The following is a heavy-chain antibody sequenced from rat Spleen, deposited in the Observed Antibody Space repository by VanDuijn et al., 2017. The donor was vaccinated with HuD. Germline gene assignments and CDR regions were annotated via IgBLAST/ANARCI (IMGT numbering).Heavy chain of an antibody. CDR3: ASLYSSYSLYSFDY. D-gene: IGHD1-2*01. CDR2: INSAGST. CDR1: GYSITSSYR. Sequence: EVQLQESGPGLVKPSQSVSLTCSVTGYSITSSYRWNWIRKFPGNKLEWMGYINSAGSTNYNPSLKSRIAITSDTSKNQFFLQVNSLTTEDTATYYCASLYSSYSLYSFDYWGQGVMVTVSS. J-gene: IGHJ2*01. V-gene: IGHV3-3*01.